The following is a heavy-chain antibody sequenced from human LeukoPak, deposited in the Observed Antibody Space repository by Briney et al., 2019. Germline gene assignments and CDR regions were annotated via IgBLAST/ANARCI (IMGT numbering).Heavy chain of an antibody. J-gene: IGHJ4*02. CDR3: ASMYSSGWPLDY. V-gene: IGHV1-46*01. Sequence: VASVKVSCKASGYTFTSYYMHWVRQAPGQGLEWMGIINPSGGSTSYAQKFQGRVTMTRDTSTSTVYMELSSLRSEDTAVYYCASMYSSGWPLDYWGQGTLVTVSS. CDR2: INPSGGST. D-gene: IGHD6-19*01. CDR1: GYTFTSYY.